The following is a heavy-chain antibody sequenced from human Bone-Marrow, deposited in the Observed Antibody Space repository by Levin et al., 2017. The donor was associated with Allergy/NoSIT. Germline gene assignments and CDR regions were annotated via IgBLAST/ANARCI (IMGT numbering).Heavy chain of an antibody. CDR1: GFTFSSYG. CDR3: AGWRGGTSNYYFDF. Sequence: GESLKISCATSGFTFSSYGMQWVRQAPGKGLEWVAYIWDDGSNQDYADSVKGRFTISRDNSKSALNLQMNSLRAEDTAVYYCAGWRGGTSNYYFDFWGQGTQVTVSS. D-gene: IGHD4-23*01. V-gene: IGHV3-33*01. J-gene: IGHJ4*02. CDR2: IWDDGSNQ.